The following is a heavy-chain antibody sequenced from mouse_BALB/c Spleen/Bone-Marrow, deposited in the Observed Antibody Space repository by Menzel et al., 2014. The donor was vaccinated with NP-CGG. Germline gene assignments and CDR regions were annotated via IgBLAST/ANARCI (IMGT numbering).Heavy chain of an antibody. V-gene: IGHV1S22*01. CDR3: TRDQVRRGYCYAMDY. Sequence: LQQSGSELVRPGASVKLSCKASGYTFTSHWMHWVKQRHGQGLEWIGNIYPGSGSTNYDEKFKSKGTLTVDTSSSTAYMHLSSLTSEDSAVYYCTRDQVRRGYCYAMDYWGQGTSVTVSS. CDR2: IYPGSGST. CDR1: GYTFTSHW. D-gene: IGHD2-14*01. J-gene: IGHJ4*01.